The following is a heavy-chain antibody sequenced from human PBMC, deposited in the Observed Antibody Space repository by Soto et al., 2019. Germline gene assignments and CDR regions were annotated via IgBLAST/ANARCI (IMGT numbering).Heavy chain of an antibody. J-gene: IGHJ4*02. V-gene: IGHV4-61*01. CDR2: IYYSGST. D-gene: IGHD6-13*01. CDR1: GGSVSSGSYY. Sequence: SETLSLTCTVSGGSVSSGSYYWRWIRQPPGKGLEWIGYIYYSGSTNYSPSLKSRVTISVDTSKNQFSLKLSSVTAADTAVYYCAREVPGIAAAGTFSNFDYWGQGTLVTVS. CDR3: AREVPGIAAAGTFSNFDY.